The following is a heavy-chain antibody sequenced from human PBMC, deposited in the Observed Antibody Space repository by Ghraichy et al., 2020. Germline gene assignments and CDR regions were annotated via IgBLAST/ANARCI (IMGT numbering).Heavy chain of an antibody. CDR1: GFTFSSSG. Sequence: GSLRLSCAASGFTFSSSGMHWVRQAPGKGLEWVAFIRYDGSNKYYADSVKGRFTISRDNSKNTLYLQMNSLIAEDTAVYYYAKSLLYYDSSGYYWDDAFDIWGQGTMVTVSS. CDR3: AKSLLYYDSSGYYWDDAFDI. D-gene: IGHD3-22*01. V-gene: IGHV3-30*02. J-gene: IGHJ3*02. CDR2: IRYDGSNK.